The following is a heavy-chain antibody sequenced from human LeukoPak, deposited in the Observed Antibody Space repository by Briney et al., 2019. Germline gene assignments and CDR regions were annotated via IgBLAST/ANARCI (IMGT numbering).Heavy chain of an antibody. J-gene: IGHJ4*02. D-gene: IGHD1-14*01. Sequence: SQTLSLIFSISCDSVSTNTAPWNRVRQSPSRGLEWLGRTYYRSKWYNDYAVYVNSRTIISPGPSKNQFSLKLNSVTPEDADINYCAAYNGTRSSFDDEGPGAMVTVSS. CDR1: CDSVSTNTAP. CDR2: TYYRSKWYN. CDR3: AAYNGTRSSFDD. V-gene: IGHV6-1*01.